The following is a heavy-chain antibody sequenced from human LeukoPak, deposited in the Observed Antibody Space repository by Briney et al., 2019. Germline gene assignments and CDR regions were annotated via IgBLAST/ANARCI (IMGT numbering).Heavy chain of an antibody. V-gene: IGHV3-23*01. CDR3: AKDRGSSDYGISVRGRNCFDP. CDR2: ISGRAVST. CDR1: GFTFSNNA. Sequence: GGSLRLSCAAFGFTFSNNAMSWVRQAPGRGLAWVSTISGRAVSTYYADSVKGRFTISRDNSKNTLYLQMNSLRAEDTAVYYCAKDRGSSDYGISVRGRNCFDPWGQGTLVTVSS. D-gene: IGHD5-12*01. J-gene: IGHJ5*02.